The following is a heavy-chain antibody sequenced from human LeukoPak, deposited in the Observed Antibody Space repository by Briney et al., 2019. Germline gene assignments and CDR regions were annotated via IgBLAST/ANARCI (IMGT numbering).Heavy chain of an antibody. CDR3: AKGDPRGQQLIGIFDF. CDR1: GFTFSTYN. Sequence: GGSLRLSCAASGFTFSTYNMNWVRQAPGKGLEWVSTISFGSSSTYYADSVKGRFTISRDNSKNTLYLQMNSLRAEDTAVYYCAKGDPRGQQLIGIFDFWGQGTLVTVSS. J-gene: IGHJ4*02. D-gene: IGHD3-22*01. V-gene: IGHV3-23*01. CDR2: ISFGSSST.